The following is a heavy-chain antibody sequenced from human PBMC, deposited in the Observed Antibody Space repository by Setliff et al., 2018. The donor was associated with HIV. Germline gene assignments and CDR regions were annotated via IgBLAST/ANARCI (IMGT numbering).Heavy chain of an antibody. Sequence: PSETLSLTCAVYGASFSDYSWSWIRQPPGKGLEWIGEINHSGTTNYNASLKSRVTISVDMSKNQFSLNLNSVTAADTAAYYCVSGWATLLRGILTTGWFEPWGQGTLVTVSS. CDR2: INHSGTT. CDR3: VSGWATLLRGILTTGWFEP. CDR1: GASFSDYS. J-gene: IGHJ5*02. V-gene: IGHV4-34*01. D-gene: IGHD3-10*01.